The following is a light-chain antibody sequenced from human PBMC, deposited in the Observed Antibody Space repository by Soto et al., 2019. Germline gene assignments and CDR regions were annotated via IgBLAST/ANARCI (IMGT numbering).Light chain of an antibody. J-gene: IGKJ2*01. CDR3: QQFGASPPAFT. CDR1: QTINSRY. CDR2: GAS. V-gene: IGKV3-20*01. Sequence: ESMLTQSPGTLSLSPGERATLSCRASQTINSRYLTWYQQKPGQAPRLLIVGASIRATDISDRFSGSGSGTDFTLTISRLEPEDSAVYYCQQFGASPPAFTFGQGTKLEI.